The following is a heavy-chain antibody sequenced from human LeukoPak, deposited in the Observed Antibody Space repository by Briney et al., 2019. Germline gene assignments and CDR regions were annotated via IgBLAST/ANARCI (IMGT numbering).Heavy chain of an antibody. D-gene: IGHD6-19*01. CDR2: IWYDGSNK. J-gene: IGHJ4*02. V-gene: IGHV3-33*01. Sequence: GGSLRLSCAASGFTFSSYGMHWVRQVPGKGLEWVAVIWYDGSNKYYADSVKGRFTISRDNSKNTLYLQMNSLRAEDTAVYYCARGGAVAGLDYWGQGTLVTVSS. CDR3: ARGGAVAGLDY. CDR1: GFTFSSYG.